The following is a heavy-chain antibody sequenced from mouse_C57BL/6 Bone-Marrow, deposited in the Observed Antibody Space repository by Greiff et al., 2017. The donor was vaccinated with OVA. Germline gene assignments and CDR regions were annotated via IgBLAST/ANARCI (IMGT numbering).Heavy chain of an antibody. CDR1: GYSITSGYY. Sequence: VQLKESGPGLVKPSQSLSLTCSVTGYSITSGYYWNWIRQFPGNKLEWMGYISYDGSNNYNPSLKNRISITRDTSKNQFFLKLNSVTTEDTATYYCARDQLAWFAYWGQGTLVTVSA. D-gene: IGHD1-3*01. CDR3: ARDQLAWFAY. V-gene: IGHV3-6*01. CDR2: ISYDGSN. J-gene: IGHJ3*01.